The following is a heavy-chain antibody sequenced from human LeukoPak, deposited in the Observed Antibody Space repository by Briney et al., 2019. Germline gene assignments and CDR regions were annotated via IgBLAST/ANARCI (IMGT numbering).Heavy chain of an antibody. CDR3: VKEVYDTSGPSFED. D-gene: IGHD3-22*01. CDR1: GFTFSDYG. CDR2: IRYDGSSK. Sequence: GGSLRLSCAASGFTFSDYGMHWVRQSPGNGLEWVAFIRYDGSSKHYVDSVRGRFTISRDISRNTVFLQMNSLRPEDTAVYHCVKEVYDTSGPSFEDWGQGTLVTVSS. V-gene: IGHV3-30*02. J-gene: IGHJ4*02.